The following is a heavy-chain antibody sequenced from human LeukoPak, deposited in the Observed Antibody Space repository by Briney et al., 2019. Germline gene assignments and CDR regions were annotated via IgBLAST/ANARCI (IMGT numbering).Heavy chain of an antibody. CDR2: IKSKTDGGTT. CDR1: EFTVSVNY. V-gene: IGHV3-15*01. D-gene: IGHD2-2*01. J-gene: IGHJ6*03. CDR3: TTTPWYIPAARLFYYYYMDV. Sequence: GGSLRLSCASSEFTVSVNYMSWVRQAPGKGLECVGRIKSKTDGGTTDYAAPVKGRFTISRHDSKNTLYLQMNSLKTEDTAVYYCTTTPWYIPAARLFYYYYMDVWGKGTTVTVSS.